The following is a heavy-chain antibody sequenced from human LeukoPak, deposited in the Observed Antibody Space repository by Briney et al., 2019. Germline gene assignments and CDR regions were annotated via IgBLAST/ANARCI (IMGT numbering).Heavy chain of an antibody. CDR3: AREGPGGYDY. Sequence: SETLSLTWTLYGGSISSSSYYWGWIRQPPGKGLEWIGSIYYSGSTYYNPSHKSRVTISVDTSKNQFSLKLSSVTAADTAVYYCAREGPGGYDYWGQGTLVTV. CDR2: IYYSGST. V-gene: IGHV4-39*02. CDR1: GGSISSSSYY. D-gene: IGHD3-16*01. J-gene: IGHJ4*02.